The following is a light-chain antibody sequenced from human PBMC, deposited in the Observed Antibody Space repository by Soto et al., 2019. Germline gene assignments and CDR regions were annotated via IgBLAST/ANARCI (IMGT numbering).Light chain of an antibody. J-gene: IGLJ3*02. CDR3: QSYDSSLSGPNWV. Sequence: QPVLTQPPSVSGAPGQRVTISCTGSSSNIGTGYDVHWYQQLPGTAPKLLIYDNSNRPSGVPDRFSGSKSGTSASLAITGLQAEDEADYYCQSYDSSLSGPNWVFGGGTQLTVL. CDR1: SSNIGTGYD. V-gene: IGLV1-40*01. CDR2: DNS.